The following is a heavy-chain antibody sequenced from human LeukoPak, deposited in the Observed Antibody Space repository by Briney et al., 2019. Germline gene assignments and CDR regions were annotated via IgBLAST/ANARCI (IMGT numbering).Heavy chain of an antibody. Sequence: ASVKVSCKASGFTFTSSAMQWVRQARGQRLEWIGWIVVGSGNTNYAQKFQERVTITRDMSTSTAYMELSSLRSEDTAVYYCAADRSGWANNWFDPWGQGTLVTVSS. J-gene: IGHJ5*02. CDR1: GFTFTSSA. D-gene: IGHD6-19*01. V-gene: IGHV1-58*02. CDR3: AADRSGWANNWFDP. CDR2: IVVGSGNT.